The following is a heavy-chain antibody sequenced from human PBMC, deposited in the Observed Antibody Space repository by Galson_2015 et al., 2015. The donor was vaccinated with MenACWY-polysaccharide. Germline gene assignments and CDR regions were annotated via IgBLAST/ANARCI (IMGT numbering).Heavy chain of an antibody. V-gene: IGHV3-7*01. CDR2: IKQDGSEK. J-gene: IGHJ2*01. Sequence: FSSFWMSWVRQAPGKGLEWVAIIKQDGSEKYYVDSVKGRFSISRDNAKNSLYLQMNSLRSEDTAVYYCARDPLDSSGYTRGSVFDLWGRGTLVTVSS. D-gene: IGHD3-22*01. CDR1: FSSFW. CDR3: ARDPLDSSGYTRGSVFDL.